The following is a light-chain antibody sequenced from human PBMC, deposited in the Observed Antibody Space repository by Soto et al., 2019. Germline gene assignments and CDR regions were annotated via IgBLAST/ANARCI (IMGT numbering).Light chain of an antibody. V-gene: IGLV2-14*03. J-gene: IGLJ2*01. CDR1: NNNY. Sequence: QSVLTQPASVSGSPGQSITISCTETNNNYVSWYQQHPGKAPKLLIYDVIIRPSGVSGRFSGSKSGNTASLSISGLQAEDEADYFCSSYANSRTIFGGGTKLTVL. CDR2: DVI. CDR3: SSYANSRTI.